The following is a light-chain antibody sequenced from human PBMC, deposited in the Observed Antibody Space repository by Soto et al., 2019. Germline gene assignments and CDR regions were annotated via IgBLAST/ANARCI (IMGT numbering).Light chain of an antibody. CDR3: QQRSNWPPWT. V-gene: IGKV3-11*01. CDR1: QSVSSY. J-gene: IGKJ1*01. CDR2: DAS. Sequence: EIVLTQSPATLSLSPGERATLSCRASQSVSSYLAWYQQKPGQAPRLLIYDASNRATGIPARFRGSGSGTDFTLTISSLETEDFAVYYCQQRSNWPPWTFGQGTKVEIK.